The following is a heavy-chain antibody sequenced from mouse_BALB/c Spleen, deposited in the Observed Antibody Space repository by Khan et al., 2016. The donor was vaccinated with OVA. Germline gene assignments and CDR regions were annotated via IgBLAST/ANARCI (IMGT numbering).Heavy chain of an antibody. CDR1: GYSITSDYA. V-gene: IGHV3-2*02. CDR3: ARGNYGY. J-gene: IGHJ2*01. Sequence: VQLKESGPGLVKHSQSLSLTCPVSGYSITSDYAWNWIRQFPGNKLEWMGYISYSGSTSYNPSLKSRISITRDTSKNQFFLQLNSVTTDVTATSDCARGNYGYWGQGTTLTVSS. CDR2: ISYSGST. D-gene: IGHD1-1*01.